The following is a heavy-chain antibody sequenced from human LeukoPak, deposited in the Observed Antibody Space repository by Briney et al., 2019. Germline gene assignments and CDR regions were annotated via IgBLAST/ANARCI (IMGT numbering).Heavy chain of an antibody. CDR1: GFTFSAYW. CDR2: MKQDGSAK. Sequence: GGSLRLSCAASGFTFSAYWMAWVRQAPGKGLEWVANMKQDGSAKHYVDSVKGRFTISRDNVRNSLYLQMNSLRAKDSAVYYCARDDVGALDYWGQGTLVTVSS. V-gene: IGHV3-7*01. J-gene: IGHJ4*02. CDR3: ARDDVGALDY. D-gene: IGHD3-16*01.